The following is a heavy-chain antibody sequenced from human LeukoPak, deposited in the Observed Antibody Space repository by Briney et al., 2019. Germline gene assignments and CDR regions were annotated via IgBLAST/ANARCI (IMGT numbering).Heavy chain of an antibody. CDR3: AKGLMSGSYFDY. V-gene: IGHV3-30-3*02. D-gene: IGHD1-26*01. CDR1: GFTFSNYA. CDR2: ISYDGSNK. Sequence: GGSLRLSCAASGFTFSNYAMHWVRQAPGKGLEWVAVISYDGSNKYYADSVKGRFTISRDNSKNTLYLQMNSLRAEDTAVYYCAKGLMSGSYFDYWGQGTLVTVSS. J-gene: IGHJ4*02.